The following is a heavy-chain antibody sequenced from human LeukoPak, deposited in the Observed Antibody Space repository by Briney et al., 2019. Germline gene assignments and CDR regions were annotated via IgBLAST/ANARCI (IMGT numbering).Heavy chain of an antibody. V-gene: IGHV3-7*05. D-gene: IGHD3-16*01. CDR1: GFTFSSYW. J-gene: IGHJ4*02. Sequence: PGGSLRLSCGASGFTFSSYWMXWVRXAPGKXLEWVANIKEDGSEKNYVDSVRGRFTIYRDSAKNSLYLQMNSLRAEDTAVYFCARGGGRHVEYWGQGTLVTVSS. CDR2: IKEDGSEK. CDR3: ARGGGRHVEY.